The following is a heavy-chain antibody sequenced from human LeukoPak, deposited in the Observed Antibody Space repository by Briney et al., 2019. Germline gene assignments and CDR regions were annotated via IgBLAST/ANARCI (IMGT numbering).Heavy chain of an antibody. J-gene: IGHJ3*02. Sequence: PSETLSLTCAVYGGSFSGYYWSWIRQPPGKGLEWIGEINHSGSTKYNPSLKSRVTISVDTSRNQFSLKLNSVTAADTAVYYCARDYDILTGYRLAFDIWGQGTMVTVSS. CDR3: ARDYDILTGYRLAFDI. CDR1: GGSFSGYY. CDR2: INHSGST. D-gene: IGHD3-9*01. V-gene: IGHV4-34*01.